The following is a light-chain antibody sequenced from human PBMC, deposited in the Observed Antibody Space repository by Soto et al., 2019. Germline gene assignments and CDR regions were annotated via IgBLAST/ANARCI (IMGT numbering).Light chain of an antibody. J-gene: IGKJ1*01. Sequence: EIVMTQSPATLSVSPCERATLSSRASQSVSSNLAWYQQKPGQAPRLLIYGASTRATGIPARFSGSGSGTEFTLTINSLQSEDFAVYFCQQYNNWPGTFGQGTKVDTK. CDR2: GAS. CDR1: QSVSSN. V-gene: IGKV3-15*01. CDR3: QQYNNWPGT.